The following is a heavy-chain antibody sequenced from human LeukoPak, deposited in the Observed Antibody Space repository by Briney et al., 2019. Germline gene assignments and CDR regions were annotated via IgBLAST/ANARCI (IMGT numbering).Heavy chain of an antibody. CDR3: AGRGYSYDYFDY. D-gene: IGHD5-18*01. Sequence: GESLKISCKGSGYSFPNYWIGWVRQMPGKGLEWMGIIFPGDSDARYSPSFQGQVTISADKSISTAYLQWSSLKASDTAMYYCAGRGYSYDYFDYWGQGALVTVSS. CDR2: IFPGDSDA. J-gene: IGHJ4*02. CDR1: GYSFPNYW. V-gene: IGHV5-51*01.